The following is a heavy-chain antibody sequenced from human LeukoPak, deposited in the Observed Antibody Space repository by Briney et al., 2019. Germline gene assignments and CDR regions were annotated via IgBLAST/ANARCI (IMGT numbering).Heavy chain of an antibody. CDR2: ISGSGGST. D-gene: IGHD5-18*01. CDR1: GFTFSSYA. J-gene: IGHJ4*02. V-gene: IGHV3-23*01. CDR3: AKVLEPWIRLWSFDY. Sequence: PGGSLRLSCAASGFTFSSYAMSWVRQAPGKGLEWVSAISGSGGSTYYADSVKGRFTISRDNSKNTLYLQMNSLRAEDTAVYYCAKVLEPWIRLWSFDYWGQGTLVTVSS.